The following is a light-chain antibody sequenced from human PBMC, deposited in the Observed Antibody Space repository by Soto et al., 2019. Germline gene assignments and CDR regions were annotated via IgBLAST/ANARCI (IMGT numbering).Light chain of an antibody. CDR2: GNS. J-gene: IGLJ3*02. Sequence: QAVVTQPPSVSGAPGQTVTISCTGSSSNSGAGYDVHWYQRVPGTAPKLLISGNSNRPSGVPDRFSGSKSGTSVSLAITGLQAEDEADYYCQSYDSRLSGSVFGGGTKLTVL. CDR1: SSNSGAGYD. V-gene: IGLV1-40*01. CDR3: QSYDSRLSGSV.